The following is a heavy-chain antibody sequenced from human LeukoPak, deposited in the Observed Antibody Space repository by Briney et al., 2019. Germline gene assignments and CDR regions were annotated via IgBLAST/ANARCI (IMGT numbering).Heavy chain of an antibody. J-gene: IGHJ4*02. CDR1: GGSISSGGYY. CDR2: IYYSGST. V-gene: IGHV4-31*03. D-gene: IGHD3-10*01. CDR3: ARYGSGSFDY. Sequence: SETLSLTCTVSGGSISSGGYYWSWIRQHPGKDLEWIGYIYYSGSTYYNPSLKSRVTISVDTSKNQFSLKLSSVTAADTAVYYCARYGSGSFDYWGQGTLVTVSS.